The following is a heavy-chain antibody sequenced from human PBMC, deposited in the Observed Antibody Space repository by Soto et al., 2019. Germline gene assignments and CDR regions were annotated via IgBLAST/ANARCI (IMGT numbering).Heavy chain of an antibody. V-gene: IGHV4-4*02. CDR1: SGSISSSNW. Sequence: SETLSLTCAVSSGSISSSNWWSWVRQPPGKGLEWIGEIYHSGSTNYNPSLKSRVTISVDKSKNQFSLKLSSVTSADTAVYYCARAPTYYDILTGLGGAFDIWGQGTMVTVSS. CDR2: IYHSGST. D-gene: IGHD3-9*01. J-gene: IGHJ3*02. CDR3: ARAPTYYDILTGLGGAFDI.